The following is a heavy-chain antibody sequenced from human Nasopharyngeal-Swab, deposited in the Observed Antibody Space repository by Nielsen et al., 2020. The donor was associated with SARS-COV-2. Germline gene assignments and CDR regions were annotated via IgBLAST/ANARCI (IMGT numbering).Heavy chain of an antibody. V-gene: IGHV3-48*03. Sequence: GESLKISCAASGFTFSSYEMNWVRQAPGKGLEWVSYISSSGSTIYYADSVNGRFTISRDNAKNSLYLQMNSLRAEDTAVYYCARDWAQPYYYYGMDVWGQGTTVTVSS. J-gene: IGHJ6*02. CDR1: GFTFSSYE. CDR2: ISSSGSTI. CDR3: ARDWAQPYYYYGMDV. D-gene: IGHD3-16*01.